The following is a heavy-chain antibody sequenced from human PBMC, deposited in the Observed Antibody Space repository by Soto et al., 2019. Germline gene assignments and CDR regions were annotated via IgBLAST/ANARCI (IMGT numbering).Heavy chain of an antibody. J-gene: IGHJ4*02. D-gene: IGHD6-6*01. V-gene: IGHV2-5*02. CDR3: ARIIEALPGRGALDF. CDR2: IYWDDNE. Sequence: QITLKESGPTLVKPTQTLTLTCTFSGFSLYTSGVGVGWIRQPPGKALEWLALIYWDDNERYSPSLQSRLTITNDTPLTRVVLTMTNMDPVDTATYYCARIIEALPGRGALDFWGQGTMVTVSS. CDR1: GFSLYTSGVG.